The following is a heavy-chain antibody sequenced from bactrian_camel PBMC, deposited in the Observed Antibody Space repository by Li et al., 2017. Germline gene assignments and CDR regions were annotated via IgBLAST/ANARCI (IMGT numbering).Heavy chain of an antibody. CDR3: ATLGELDDYSRDYVWVYY. CDR2: INSGGGST. Sequence: VQLVESGGGLVQSGGSLRLSCAASGFTFSDYAMSWVRQAPGKGLEWVSGINSGGGSTYYADSVKGQFTISRDNAKGTVYLQMDSLKSEDTAVYYCATLGELDDYSRDYVWVYYWGQGTQVTVS. J-gene: IGHJ4*01. D-gene: IGHD4*01. V-gene: IGHV3S40*01. CDR1: GFTFSDYA.